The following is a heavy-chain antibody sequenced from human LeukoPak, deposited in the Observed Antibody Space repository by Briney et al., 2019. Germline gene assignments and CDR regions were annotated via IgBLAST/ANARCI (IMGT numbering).Heavy chain of an antibody. CDR1: GYTFTSYD. Sequence: ASVKVSCKASGYTFTSYDINWVRQATGQGLEWMGWMNPNSGNTGYAQKFQGRVTITRNTSISTAYMELSSLRSEDTAVYYCARVSLYSAFDIWGQGTMVTVSS. CDR2: MNPNSGNT. CDR3: ARVSLYSAFDI. V-gene: IGHV1-8*03. J-gene: IGHJ3*02. D-gene: IGHD5-12*01.